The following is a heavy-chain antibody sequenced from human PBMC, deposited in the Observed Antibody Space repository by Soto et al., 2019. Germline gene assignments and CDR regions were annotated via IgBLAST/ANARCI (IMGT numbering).Heavy chain of an antibody. CDR1: GYSFTRNW. J-gene: IGHJ4*02. CDR2: IDPRDSST. Sequence: GESLKISCKGSGYSFTRNWITWDRQMLGKGQEGMGRIDPRDSSTDYSPSFQGHVTISADKSISTAYLQWSSLKASDSAIYCCARGRGWVDYWGKGTLVTVSS. D-gene: IGHD6-19*01. CDR3: ARGRGWVDY. V-gene: IGHV5-10-1*01.